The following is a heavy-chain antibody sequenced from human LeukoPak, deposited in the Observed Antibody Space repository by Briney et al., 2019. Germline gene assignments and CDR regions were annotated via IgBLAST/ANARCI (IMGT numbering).Heavy chain of an antibody. V-gene: IGHV3-7*01. CDR2: IKQDGSEK. D-gene: IGHD2-15*01. Sequence: GGSLRLSCAASGFTFSSYWMSWVRQAPGKGLEWVANIKQDGSEKYYVDSVKGRFTISRDNAKNSLYLQMNSLRAEGTAVYYCARGPDIVVVSGWFDPWGQGTLVTVSS. CDR1: GFTFSSYW. J-gene: IGHJ5*02. CDR3: ARGPDIVVVSGWFDP.